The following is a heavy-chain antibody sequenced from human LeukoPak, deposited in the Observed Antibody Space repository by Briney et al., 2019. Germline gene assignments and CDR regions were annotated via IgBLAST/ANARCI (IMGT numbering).Heavy chain of an antibody. J-gene: IGHJ5*02. V-gene: IGHV3-23*01. Sequence: PGGSLRLSCAGSGFTFRSYAMSWVRQAPGKGLEWVSGIIGSGGITYYADSVKGGFTISRDNSKNALYLQMNSLRAEDTAVYYCVKLQGLVVAAASSLGFDPWGQGTLVTVSS. CDR1: GFTFRSYA. CDR3: VKLQGLVVAAASSLGFDP. CDR2: IIGSGGIT. D-gene: IGHD2-15*01.